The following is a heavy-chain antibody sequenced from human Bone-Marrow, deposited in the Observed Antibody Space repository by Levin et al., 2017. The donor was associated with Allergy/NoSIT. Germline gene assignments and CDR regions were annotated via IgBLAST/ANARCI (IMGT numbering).Heavy chain of an antibody. CDR2: ISYDGSNK. D-gene: IGHD2-8*01. Sequence: GESLKISCAASGFTFSSYAMHWVRQAPGKGLEWVAVISYDGSNKYYADSVKGRFTISRDNSKNTLYLQMNSLRAEDTAVYYCARASGAILRYCTNGVCYRPYYYYGMDVWGQGTTVTVSS. V-gene: IGHV3-30-3*01. CDR1: GFTFSSYA. CDR3: ARASGAILRYCTNGVCYRPYYYYGMDV. J-gene: IGHJ6*02.